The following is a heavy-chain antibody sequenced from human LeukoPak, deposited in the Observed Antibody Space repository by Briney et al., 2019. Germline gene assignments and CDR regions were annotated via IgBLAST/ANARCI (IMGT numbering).Heavy chain of an antibody. CDR2: IYNSGST. CDR3: ARGKYDSRGFGMDV. V-gene: IGHV4-59*01. CDR1: GGSISSYY. J-gene: IGHJ6*02. Sequence: PSETLSLTCTVSGGSISSYYWSWIRQPPGKGLEWIGYIYNSGSTNYNPSLRSRVILSVDTSKNQFSLRLSSVTAADTAVYYCARGKYDSRGFGMDVWGQGTTVTVSS. D-gene: IGHD3-22*01.